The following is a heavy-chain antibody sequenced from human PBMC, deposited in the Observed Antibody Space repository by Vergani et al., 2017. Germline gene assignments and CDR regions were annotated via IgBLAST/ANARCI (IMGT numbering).Heavy chain of an antibody. D-gene: IGHD7-27*01. CDR1: GYTFSSYW. J-gene: IGHJ3*02. CDR3: ARGVTGYYAFDI. V-gene: IGHV3-7*03. CDR2: IKQGGSYK. Sequence: EVQLVESGGGLVQPGGSLRLSCAASGYTFSSYWMSWVRQAPGKGLEWVANIKQGGSYKYYVDSVKGRFTISRDNAKNSLYLQMNSLRAEDTAVYYCARGVTGYYAFDIWGQGTMVTVSS.